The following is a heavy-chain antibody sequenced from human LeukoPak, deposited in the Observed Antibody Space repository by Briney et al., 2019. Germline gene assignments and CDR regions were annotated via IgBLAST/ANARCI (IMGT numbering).Heavy chain of an antibody. J-gene: IGHJ3*02. V-gene: IGHV4-39*07. CDR2: IYYSGST. D-gene: IGHD2-15*01. CDR1: GGSISSSSYY. CDR3: ARGWSKGAFDI. Sequence: TSETLSLTCTVSGGSISSSSYYWGWIRQPPGKGLEWIGSIYYSGSTYYNPSLKSRVTISVDTSKNQFSLELSSVTAADTAVYYCARGWSKGAFDIWGQGTMVTVSS.